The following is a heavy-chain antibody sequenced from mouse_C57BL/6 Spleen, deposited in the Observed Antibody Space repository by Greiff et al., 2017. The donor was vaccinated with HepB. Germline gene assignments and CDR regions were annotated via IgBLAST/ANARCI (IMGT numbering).Heavy chain of an antibody. D-gene: IGHD2-1*01. J-gene: IGHJ2*01. V-gene: IGHV1-81*01. CDR2: IYPRSGNT. CDR1: GYTFTSYG. Sequence: QVQLQQSGAELARPGASVKLSCKASGYTFTSYGISWVKQRTGQGLEWIGEIYPRSGNTYYNEKFKGKATLTADKSSSTAYMELRSLTSEDSAVYFCAPIYYGNYGRYFDYWGQGTTLTVSS. CDR3: APIYYGNYGRYFDY.